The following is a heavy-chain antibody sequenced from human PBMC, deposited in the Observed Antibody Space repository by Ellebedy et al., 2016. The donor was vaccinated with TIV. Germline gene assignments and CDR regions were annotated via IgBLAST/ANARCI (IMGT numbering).Heavy chain of an antibody. J-gene: IGHJ1*01. CDR2: IYSDDGT. D-gene: IGHD1-26*01. Sequence: SGPTLVKPTETLTLTCTVSGFSLINTWMGVGWIRQPPGKALEWLAHIYSDDGTSYSTSLKNRLTIPKDTSKSQVVLTMTNMDPVDTATYYCVHSFLPPVVGGTWSDFQHWGQGSLVTVSS. CDR1: GFSLINTWMG. V-gene: IGHV2-26*01. CDR3: VHSFLPPVVGGTWSDFQH.